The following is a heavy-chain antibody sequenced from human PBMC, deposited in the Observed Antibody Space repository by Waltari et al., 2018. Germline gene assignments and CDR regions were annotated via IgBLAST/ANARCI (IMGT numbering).Heavy chain of an antibody. CDR3: ARVRRFGDRGYFDL. V-gene: IGHV1-8*03. CDR2: RNPNSGNT. CDR1: GYTCTSYD. Sequence: QVQLVQSRAAVKKPGSSVTVSCKASGYTCTSYDINWLRPASGRGLEWMGGRNPNSGNTGYEQKFQGRVTITRNTAISTAYMVLSSRRSEDTAVYYCARVRRFGDRGYFDLWGRGTLVTVSS. D-gene: IGHD3-10*01. J-gene: IGHJ2*01.